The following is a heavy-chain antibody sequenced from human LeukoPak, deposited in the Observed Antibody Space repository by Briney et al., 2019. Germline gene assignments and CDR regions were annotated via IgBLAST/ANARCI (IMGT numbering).Heavy chain of an antibody. CDR3: ARDLSFLSRLDFWSGPDY. CDR1: GFAFSGYG. V-gene: IGHV3-30*03. J-gene: IGHJ4*02. D-gene: IGHD3-3*01. Sequence: GRSLRLSCAASGFAFSGYGMHWVRQAPGKGLEWVAVISYDGSKEYYVDSVKGRFTVSRDNSKNTLFLQMNSLRAEDTAVYYCARDLSFLSRLDFWSGPDYWGQGTLVTVSS. CDR2: ISYDGSKE.